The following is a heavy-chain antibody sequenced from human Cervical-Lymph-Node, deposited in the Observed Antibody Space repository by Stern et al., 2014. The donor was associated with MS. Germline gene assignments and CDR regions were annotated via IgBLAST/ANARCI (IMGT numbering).Heavy chain of an antibody. Sequence: QVQLVQSGPEVKKPGSSVKVSCKASGGSFKTHAITWVRQAPGQGPEWMVGTIPMFASTNIAQRFQGRVTITADESTNTAYMEMRSLRTEDTAVYYCARDRNGEGVMAYWGQGTLVTVSS. V-gene: IGHV1-69*01. CDR3: ARDRNGEGVMAY. CDR2: TIPMFAST. D-gene: IGHD3-16*01. CDR1: GGSFKTHA. J-gene: IGHJ4*02.